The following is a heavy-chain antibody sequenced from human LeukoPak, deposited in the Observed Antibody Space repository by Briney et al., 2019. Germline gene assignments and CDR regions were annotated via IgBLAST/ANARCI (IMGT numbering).Heavy chain of an antibody. D-gene: IGHD6-6*01. CDR1: GFTFSTYA. J-gene: IGHJ4*02. V-gene: IGHV3-23*01. Sequence: GGSLRLSCAASGFTFSTYAMSWVRQAPGKGLEWGSSISGNGGSAYYADSVKGRFTISRDNSKNTLYLHMHSLRAEDTAVYYCASTFVARCFDYWGQGTLVTVSS. CDR3: ASTFVARCFDY. CDR2: ISGNGGSA.